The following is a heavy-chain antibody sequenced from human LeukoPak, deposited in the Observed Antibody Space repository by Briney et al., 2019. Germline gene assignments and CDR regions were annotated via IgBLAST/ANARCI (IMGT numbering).Heavy chain of an antibody. CDR1: GFSLSTSGEG. CDR2: IYWDDDK. CDR3: AHSLRDYYGSGSGAFDI. D-gene: IGHD3-10*01. Sequence: SGPTLVKPTQTLTLTCTFSGFSLSTSGEGVGWIRQPPGKALEWLALIYWDDDKRYSPSLKSRLTITKDTSKNQVVLTMTNMDPVDTATYYCAHSLRDYYGSGSGAFDIWGQGTMVTVSS. V-gene: IGHV2-5*02. J-gene: IGHJ3*02.